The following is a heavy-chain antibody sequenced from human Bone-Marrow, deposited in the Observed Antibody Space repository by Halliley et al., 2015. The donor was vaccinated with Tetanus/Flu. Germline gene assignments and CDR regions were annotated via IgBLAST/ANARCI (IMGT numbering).Heavy chain of an antibody. CDR2: IYYSGST. CDR1: GDSISSYY. D-gene: IGHD4-4*01. Sequence: TLSLTCTVSGDSISSYYWSWIRQPPGKGLEWIGYIYYSGSTNYNPSLKSRVTISVDSPKNHFSLKLNSVTAADTAVYYCARGDYSLYYFDNWGQGALITVSS. V-gene: IGHV4-59*01. CDR3: ARGDYSLYYFDN. J-gene: IGHJ4*02.